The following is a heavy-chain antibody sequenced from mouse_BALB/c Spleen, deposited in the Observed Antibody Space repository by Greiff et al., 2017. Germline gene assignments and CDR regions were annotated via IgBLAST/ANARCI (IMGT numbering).Heavy chain of an antibody. CDR2: IRNKANGYTT. V-gene: IGHV7-3*02. CDR1: GFTFTDYY. Sequence: DVQLVESGGGLVQPGGSLRLSCATSGFTFTDYYTSWVRQPPGKALEWLGFIRNKANGYTTEYSASVKGRFTISRDNSQSILYLQMNTLRAEDSATYYCAREDYDGNYFDYWGQGTTLTVSS. J-gene: IGHJ2*01. CDR3: AREDYDGNYFDY. D-gene: IGHD2-4*01.